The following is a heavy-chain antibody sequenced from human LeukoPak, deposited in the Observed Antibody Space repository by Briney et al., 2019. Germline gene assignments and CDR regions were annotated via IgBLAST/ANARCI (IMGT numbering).Heavy chain of an antibody. V-gene: IGHV4-39*07. Sequence: PSETLSLTCTVSGGSISSSSYYWGWIRQPPGKGLEWIGSIYYSGSTYYNPSLKGRVTISVDTSRNQFSLKLSSVTAADTAVYYCARDANFWSGDALLLRWFDPWGQGTLVTVSS. D-gene: IGHD3-3*01. CDR3: ARDANFWSGDALLLRWFDP. CDR1: GGSISSSSYY. J-gene: IGHJ5*02. CDR2: IYYSGST.